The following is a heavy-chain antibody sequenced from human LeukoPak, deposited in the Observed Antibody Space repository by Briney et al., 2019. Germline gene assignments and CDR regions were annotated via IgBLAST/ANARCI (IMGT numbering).Heavy chain of an antibody. CDR1: GGSVSSGSYY. CDR3: ARAAVAGPDY. CDR2: IYYSGST. V-gene: IGHV4-61*01. D-gene: IGHD6-19*01. Sequence: SETLSLTCTVSGGSVSSGSYYWSWIRQPPGKGLEWIGYIYYSGSTNYNPSLKSRVTISVDTSKNQFSLKLSSVTAADTAVYYCARAAVAGPDYWGQGTLVTVSS. J-gene: IGHJ4*02.